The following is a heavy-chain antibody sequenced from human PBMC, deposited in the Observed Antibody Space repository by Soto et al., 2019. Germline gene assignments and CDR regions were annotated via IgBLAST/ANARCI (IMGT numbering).Heavy chain of an antibody. D-gene: IGHD5-18*01. V-gene: IGHV4-31*03. CDR3: ARNGYTYGMDV. CDR2: IYYSGIS. CDR1: GGSTVSGGFY. Sequence: SETLSLTCTVSGGSTVSGGFYCVWIRQHPGKGLEWIGYIYYSGISYYNPSLKSRVSISLDTSRNQFSMTLNSVTAADTAVYYCARNGYTYGMDVWGQGATVTVSS. J-gene: IGHJ6*02.